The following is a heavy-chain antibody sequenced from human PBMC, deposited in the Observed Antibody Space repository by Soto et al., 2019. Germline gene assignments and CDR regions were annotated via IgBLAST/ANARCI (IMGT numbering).Heavy chain of an antibody. J-gene: IGHJ4*02. CDR2: IYYSGST. D-gene: IGHD1-26*01. CDR3: GSAVRGSYYDY. CDR1: GGSISSGDYY. Sequence: SETLSLTCTVSGGSISSGDYYWSWIRQPPGKGLEWIGYIYYSGSTYYNPSLKSRVTISVDTSKNQFSLKLSSVTAADTAVYYCGSAVRGSYYDYWGQGTLVTVSS. V-gene: IGHV4-30-4*01.